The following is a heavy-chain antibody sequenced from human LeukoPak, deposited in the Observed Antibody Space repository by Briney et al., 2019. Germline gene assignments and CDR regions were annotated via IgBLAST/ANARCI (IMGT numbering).Heavy chain of an antibody. D-gene: IGHD3-10*01. Sequence: GGSLRLSCAASGFTFNNYYMTWVRQAPGKGLEWVSYISSSGSIIYYADSVKGRFTISRDNSKNTLYLQMNSLRAEDTAVYYCAKGSDYYGSGSYYDYWGQGTLVTVSS. CDR1: GFTFNNYY. V-gene: IGHV3-11*04. CDR3: AKGSDYYGSGSYYDY. J-gene: IGHJ4*02. CDR2: ISSSGSII.